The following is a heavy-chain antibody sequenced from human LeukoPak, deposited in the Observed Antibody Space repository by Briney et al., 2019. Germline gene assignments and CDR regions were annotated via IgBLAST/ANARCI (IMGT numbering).Heavy chain of an antibody. V-gene: IGHV3-15*01. Sequence: GGSLRLSCAASGFAFSNAWMSWVRQAPGKGLEWVGRIKSKTDGGTTDYAAPVKGRLTISRDDSKNTLYLQMNSLKTEDTAVYYCTNGVRGALDYWGQGTLVTVSS. J-gene: IGHJ4*02. CDR3: TNGVRGALDY. CDR2: IKSKTDGGTT. D-gene: IGHD3-10*01. CDR1: GFAFSNAW.